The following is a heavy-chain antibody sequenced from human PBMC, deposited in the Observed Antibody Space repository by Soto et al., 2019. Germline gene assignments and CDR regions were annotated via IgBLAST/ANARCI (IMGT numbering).Heavy chain of an antibody. CDR2: ITASGDTT. Sequence: EVHLLESGGGLEQPGGSLRLSCAASGFSFSSFAMTWVRQAPGKGLEWVSSITASGDTTYYADSVKGRFTISRDNSENTLYLQMNSLRAEDTAMYYCAKDRVVSRWPYYFDHWGQGTLVTVSS. V-gene: IGHV3-23*01. CDR1: GFSFSSFA. D-gene: IGHD3-22*01. CDR3: AKDRVVSRWPYYFDH. J-gene: IGHJ4*02.